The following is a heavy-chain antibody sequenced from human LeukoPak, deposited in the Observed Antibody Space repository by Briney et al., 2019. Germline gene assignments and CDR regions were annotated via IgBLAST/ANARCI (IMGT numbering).Heavy chain of an antibody. CDR2: ISSSSSYI. J-gene: IGHJ6*03. V-gene: IGHV3-21*01. CDR3: ARSEWFGETYYYYYMDV. D-gene: IGHD3-10*01. Sequence: PGGSLRLSCAASGFTFSSYSMNWVRQAPGKGLEWVSSISSSSSYIYYADSVKGRFTISRDNAKNSLYLQMNSLRAEDTAVYYCARSEWFGETYYYYYMDVWGKGTTVTISS. CDR1: GFTFSSYS.